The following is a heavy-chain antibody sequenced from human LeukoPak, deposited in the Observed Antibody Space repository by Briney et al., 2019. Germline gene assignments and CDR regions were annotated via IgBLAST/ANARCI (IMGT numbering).Heavy chain of an antibody. Sequence: SETLSHTCTVSGYSISSGYYWGWIRQPPGKGLEWIGSIYHSGSTYYNPSLKSRVTISVDTSKNQFSLKLSSVTAADTAVYYCARERAGDTAMDEGFDYWGQGTLVTVSS. CDR3: ARERAGDTAMDEGFDY. CDR1: GYSISSGYY. D-gene: IGHD5-18*01. V-gene: IGHV4-38-2*02. CDR2: IYHSGST. J-gene: IGHJ4*02.